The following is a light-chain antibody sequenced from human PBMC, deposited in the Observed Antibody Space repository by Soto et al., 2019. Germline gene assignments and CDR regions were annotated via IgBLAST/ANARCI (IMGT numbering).Light chain of an antibody. CDR1: QSLVYSDGNTY. J-gene: IGKJ1*01. V-gene: IGKV2-24*01. Sequence: DIVLTQTPLSSPVTLGQPASISCRSSQSLVYSDGNTYLSWLQQRPGQPPRLLIYQISNRFSGVPDRFSGSGAETDFTLKISRVEAEDVGVYSCVQLSHFPRTVGQGTKVEIK. CDR3: VQLSHFPRT. CDR2: QIS.